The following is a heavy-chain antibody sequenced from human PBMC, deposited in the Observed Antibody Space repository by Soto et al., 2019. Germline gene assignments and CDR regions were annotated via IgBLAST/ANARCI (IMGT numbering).Heavy chain of an antibody. Sequence: QVRLVQSGTELKKPGASVKVSCKASGYTFTNYGTIWARQAPGQGLERMGWISAYNGDTNYAQKFQGRVTMTTDTSTSTAYMELRSLRSDDTAVYYCARDSRLTDSYYFGMDVWGQGTTVTVSS. J-gene: IGHJ6*02. V-gene: IGHV1-18*01. CDR3: ARDSRLTDSYYFGMDV. CDR1: GYTFTNYG. CDR2: ISAYNGDT. D-gene: IGHD2-8*01.